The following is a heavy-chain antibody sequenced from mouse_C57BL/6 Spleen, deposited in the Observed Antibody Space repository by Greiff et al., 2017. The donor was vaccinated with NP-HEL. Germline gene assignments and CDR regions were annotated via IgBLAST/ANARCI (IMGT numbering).Heavy chain of an antibody. CDR1: GFTFPTYA. D-gene: IGHD2-12*01. Sequence: DVQLQESGGGLVQPKGSLKLSCAASGFTFPTYAMPWVRQAPGKGLEWVARIRSKSSNYATYYADSVKDRFTISRDDSQSMHYLQMNNLKTEDTAMYYCVKDYDEGAWFAYWGQGTLVTVSA. CDR3: VKDYDEGAWFAY. CDR2: IRSKSSNYAT. V-gene: IGHV10-3*01. J-gene: IGHJ3*01.